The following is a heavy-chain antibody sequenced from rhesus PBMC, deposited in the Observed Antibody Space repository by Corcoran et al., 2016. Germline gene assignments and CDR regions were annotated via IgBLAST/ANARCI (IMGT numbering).Heavy chain of an antibody. J-gene: IGHJ4*01. Sequence: EVQLVESGGGLVQPGGSLRLSCAASGFTFSDYYMSWVRQAPGKGLEWVSSISSASSYIYYADSMKGRFTISRDNAKNSLSLQMNSLKTEDTAVYYCTRDDGSTEPFDYWGQGVLVTVSS. CDR2: ISSASSYI. D-gene: IGHD4-29*01. V-gene: IGHV3S16*01. CDR1: GFTFSDYY. CDR3: TRDDGSTEPFDY.